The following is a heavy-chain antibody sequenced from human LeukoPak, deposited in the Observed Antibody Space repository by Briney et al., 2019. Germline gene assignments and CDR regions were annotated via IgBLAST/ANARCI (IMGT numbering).Heavy chain of an antibody. V-gene: IGHV4-30-2*01. CDR1: GGSISSGGYS. CDR3: ARGLGSGPYHYYGMDV. D-gene: IGHD6-19*01. Sequence: PSETLSLTCAVSGGSISSGGYSWSWIRQPPGKGLEWIGYIYHSGSTYYNPSLKSRVTISVDRSKNQFSLKLSSVTAADTAVYYCARGLGSGPYHYYGMDVWGQGTTVTVSS. CDR2: IYHSGST. J-gene: IGHJ6*02.